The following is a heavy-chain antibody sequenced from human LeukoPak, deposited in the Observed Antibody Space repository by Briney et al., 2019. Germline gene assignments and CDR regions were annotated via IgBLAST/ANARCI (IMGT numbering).Heavy chain of an antibody. CDR2: INPNSGGT. V-gene: IGHV1-2*02. Sequence: GASVKVSCKASGYTFTGYYMHWVRQAPGQGLEWMGWINPNSGGTNYAQKFQGRVTMTRDTSISTAYMELSRLRSDDTAVYYCARDRSADLWSGYYPLGYWXQGTLVTVSS. D-gene: IGHD3-3*01. CDR3: ARDRSADLWSGYYPLGY. J-gene: IGHJ4*02. CDR1: GYTFTGYY.